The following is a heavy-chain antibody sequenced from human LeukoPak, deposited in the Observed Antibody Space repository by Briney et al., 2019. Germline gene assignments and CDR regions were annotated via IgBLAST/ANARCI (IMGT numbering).Heavy chain of an antibody. CDR1: GYTFTGYY. CDR3: ARGDYLGYCSSTSCYPFDY. V-gene: IGHV1-2*02. CDR2: INPNSGGT. Sequence: PGGSLRLSCAASGYTFTGYYMHWVRQAPGQGLEWMGWINPNSGGTNYAQKFQGRVTMTRDTSISTAYMELSRLRSDDTAVYYCARGDYLGYCSSTSCYPFDYWGQGTLVTVSS. D-gene: IGHD2-2*01. J-gene: IGHJ4*02.